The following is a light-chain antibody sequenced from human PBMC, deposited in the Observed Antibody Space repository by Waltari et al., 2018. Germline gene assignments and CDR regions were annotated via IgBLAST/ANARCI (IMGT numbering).Light chain of an antibody. J-gene: IGLJ2*01. CDR2: DVS. Sequence: QSALTQPRSVSGSPGQSVTISCTGSSSDVGGFKYVSWYQQHSGKAPKLMICDVSKRPSGVPDRCSGSKSGNTASLTISGLQAEDEADYYCCSYTSSYVVFGGGTKLTVL. CDR1: SSDVGGFKY. CDR3: CSYTSSYVV. V-gene: IGLV2-11*01.